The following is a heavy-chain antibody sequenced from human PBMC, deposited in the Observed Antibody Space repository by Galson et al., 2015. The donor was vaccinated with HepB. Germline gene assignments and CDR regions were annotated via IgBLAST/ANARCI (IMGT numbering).Heavy chain of an antibody. CDR2: ISHDGTNK. CDR1: GFTFNNYG. D-gene: IGHD2-15*01. J-gene: IGHJ4*02. V-gene: IGHV3-30*18. Sequence: SLRLSCAASGFTFNNYGMHWVRQAPGKGLDWVAGISHDGTNKYYADSVKGRFSLSRDNSRNTFYLQMNGLRADDTAVYYCAKVAYCSGGRCHFFDYWGQGTLVTVSS. CDR3: AKVAYCSGGRCHFFDY.